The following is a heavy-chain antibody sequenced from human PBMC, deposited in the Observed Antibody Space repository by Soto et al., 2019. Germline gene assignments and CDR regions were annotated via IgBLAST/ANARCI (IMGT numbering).Heavy chain of an antibody. CDR1: GGSISSGGYY. V-gene: IGHV4-31*03. J-gene: IGHJ6*03. Sequence: ASETLSLTCTVSGGSISSGGYYWSWIRQHPGKGLEWIGYIYYSGSTYYNPSLKSRVTISVDTSKNQFSLKLSSVTAADTAVYYCAREVVPAAAYYYYYMDVWGKGTTVTVSS. CDR2: IYYSGST. D-gene: IGHD2-2*01. CDR3: AREVVPAAAYYYYYMDV.